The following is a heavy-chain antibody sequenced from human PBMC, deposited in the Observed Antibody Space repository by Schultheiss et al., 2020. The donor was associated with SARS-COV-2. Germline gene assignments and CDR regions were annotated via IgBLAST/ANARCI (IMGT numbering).Heavy chain of an antibody. CDR1: GFTFSSYS. CDR3: AKTRVAIFGVVISRGYYGMDV. V-gene: IGHV3-23*01. CDR2: ISGSGGST. Sequence: GGSLRLSCAASGFTFSSYSMNWVRQAPGKGLEWVSAISGSGGSTYYADSVKGRFTISRDNSKNTLYLQMNSLRAEDTAVYYCAKTRVAIFGVVISRGYYGMDVWGQGTTVTVSS. J-gene: IGHJ6*02. D-gene: IGHD3-3*01.